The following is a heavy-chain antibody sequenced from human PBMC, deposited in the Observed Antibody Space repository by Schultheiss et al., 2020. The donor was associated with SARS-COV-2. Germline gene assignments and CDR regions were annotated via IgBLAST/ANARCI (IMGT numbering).Heavy chain of an antibody. CDR3: ARRIGSSWWLNWFDP. V-gene: IGHV4-59*12. Sequence: SETLSITCTVSGGSISSYYWSWIRQPPGKGLEWIGYIYYSGSTNYNPSLKSRVTISVDTSKNQFSLKLSSVTAADTAVYYCARRIGSSWWLNWFDPWGQGTLVTVSS. D-gene: IGHD6-13*01. CDR1: GGSISSYY. CDR2: IYYSGST. J-gene: IGHJ5*02.